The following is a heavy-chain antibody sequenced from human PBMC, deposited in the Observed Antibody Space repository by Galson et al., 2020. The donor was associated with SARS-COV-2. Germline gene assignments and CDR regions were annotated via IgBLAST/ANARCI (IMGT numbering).Heavy chain of an antibody. CDR2: LYRDDDN. J-gene: IGHJ4*02. CDR3: AHQEDYYGSGRYDLGSGFDD. V-gene: IGHV2-5*02. CDR1: GFSLSTTGVG. D-gene: IGHD3-10*01. Sequence: KMSAPTLANPTQTLTLTCTFSGFSLSTTGVGVGWIRQPPGNALEWHALLYRDDDNRYSPSLKSRLTITKDTSKNQVVLTMTNMDPVDTATYYCAHQEDYYGSGRYDLGSGFDDWGQGTLVTVAS.